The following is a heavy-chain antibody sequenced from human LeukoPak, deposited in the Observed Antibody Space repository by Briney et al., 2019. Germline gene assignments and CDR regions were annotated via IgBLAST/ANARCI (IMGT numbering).Heavy chain of an antibody. J-gene: IGHJ4*01. D-gene: IGHD2-8*01. V-gene: IGHV1-3*01. CDR2: INGGNGNT. CDR3: ARVISDCTNFNCFKGYSDY. CDR1: GYTFTDYA. Sequence: GASVKVSCKASGYTFTDYAIHWVRQAPGQSLEWMGWINGGNGNTKYSQKFQARVTITRDTSANTAYMELSSLGSEDTTIYYCARVISDCTNFNCFKGYSDYWGQGTPVTVSS.